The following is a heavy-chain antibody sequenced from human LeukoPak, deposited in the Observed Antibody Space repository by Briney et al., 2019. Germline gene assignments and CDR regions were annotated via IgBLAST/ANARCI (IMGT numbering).Heavy chain of an antibody. J-gene: IGHJ4*02. CDR3: ARDRWELRLDY. CDR1: GGSISSSSYY. CDR2: IYTSGST. D-gene: IGHD1-26*01. V-gene: IGHV4-61*02. Sequence: SETLSLTCTVSGGSISSSSYYWSWIRQPAGKGLEWIGRIYTSGSTNYNPSLKSRVTISVDTSKNQFSLKLSSVTAADTAVYYCARDRWELRLDYWGQGTLVTVSS.